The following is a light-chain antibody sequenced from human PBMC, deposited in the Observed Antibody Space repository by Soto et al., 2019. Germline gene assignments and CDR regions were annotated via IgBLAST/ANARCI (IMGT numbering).Light chain of an antibody. Sequence: EIVLTQSPDTLSLSPGERATLSCRASQGISNTYLAWYQQKPGQAPRLLYGASFRATGIPDRFTGSGSGTDFTLTITRLEPEDFAVYYCQQFGGSSRTFGQGTKVEIK. J-gene: IGKJ1*01. CDR3: QQFGGSSRT. CDR2: GAS. CDR1: QGISNTY. V-gene: IGKV3-20*01.